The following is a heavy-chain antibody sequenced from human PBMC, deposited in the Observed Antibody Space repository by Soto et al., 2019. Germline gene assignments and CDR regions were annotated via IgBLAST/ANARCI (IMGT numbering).Heavy chain of an antibody. Sequence: GGSLRLSCAASGFTVSTKYMSWVRQAPGKGLEWVSVIYSGGSTFYADSVRGRFTISRDNSKNTVNLQMNSLRAEDTAVYYCARDPWXADDWRQGTLVTVSS. V-gene: IGHV3-66*01. J-gene: IGHJ4*02. CDR3: ARDPWXADD. CDR2: IYSGGST. CDR1: GFTVSTKY.